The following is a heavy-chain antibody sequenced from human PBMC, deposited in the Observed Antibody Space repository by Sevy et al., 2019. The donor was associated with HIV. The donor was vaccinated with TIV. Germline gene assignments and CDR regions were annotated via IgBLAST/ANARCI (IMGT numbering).Heavy chain of an antibody. CDR2: IYYSGST. CDR1: GGSISSGDYY. CDR3: ARGASIVPRLGSYYFDY. D-gene: IGHD6-6*01. V-gene: IGHV4-30-4*01. Sequence: SESLSLTCTVSGGSISSGDYYWSWIRQPPGNGLEWIGYIYYSGSTYYNPSLKSRVTISVDTSKNQFSLKLSSVTAADTAMYYCARGASIVPRLGSYYFDYWGQGTPVTVSS. J-gene: IGHJ4*02.